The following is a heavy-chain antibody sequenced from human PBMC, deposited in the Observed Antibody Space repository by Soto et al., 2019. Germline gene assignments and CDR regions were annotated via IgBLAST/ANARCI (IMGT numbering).Heavy chain of an antibody. CDR2: INHSGST. V-gene: IGHV4-34*01. Sequence: QVQLHQWGAGLLKPSETLSLTCAVYGGSFSDYYWTWIRQPPGKGLEWIGEINHSGSTNYNPSLKTRVTTSVDTSKNQFSLKLRSVTAADTAIYYCARVSDTSGYFLPYWGQGGLVTVSS. CDR3: ARVSDTSGYFLPY. CDR1: GGSFSDYY. D-gene: IGHD3-22*01. J-gene: IGHJ4*02.